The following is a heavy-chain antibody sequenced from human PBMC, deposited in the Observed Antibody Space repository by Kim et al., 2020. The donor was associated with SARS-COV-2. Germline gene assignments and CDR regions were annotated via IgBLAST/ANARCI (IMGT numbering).Heavy chain of an antibody. J-gene: IGHJ4*02. CDR3: ARGSGWFGHDS. CDR2: IKEDGGDK. Sequence: GGSLRLSCEASGFSFSSYYMSWVRQAPGKGLEWVANIKEDGGDKNYVDSVKGRFTISRDNAKNSLYLHMNSLRAEDTAVYYCARGSGWFGHDSWGQGTLVTVSS. V-gene: IGHV3-7*03. D-gene: IGHD6-19*01. CDR1: GFSFSSYY.